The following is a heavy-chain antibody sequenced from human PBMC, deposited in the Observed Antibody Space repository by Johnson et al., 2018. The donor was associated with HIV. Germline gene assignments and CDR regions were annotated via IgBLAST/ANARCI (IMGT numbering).Heavy chain of an antibody. D-gene: IGHD1-26*01. V-gene: IGHV3-11*04. CDR2: ISGGGSAI. Sequence: QVQLVESGGGLVKPGGSLRLSCAVSGFTFSDYYMSWIRQAPGKGLEWISYISGGGSAIYYADSVKGRFTISRDNAKNSLYLQMNSLRAEDTAVYYCARARVGATAFDIWGQGTMVTVSS. CDR3: ARARVGATAFDI. CDR1: GFTFSDYY. J-gene: IGHJ3*02.